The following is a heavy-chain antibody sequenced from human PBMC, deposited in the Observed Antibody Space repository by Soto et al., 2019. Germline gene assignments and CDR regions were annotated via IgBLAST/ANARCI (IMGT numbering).Heavy chain of an antibody. J-gene: IGHJ6*02. V-gene: IGHV5-51*01. CDR2: IYPGDSDT. CDR1: GYSFTSYW. Sequence: GESRKSSCKGSGYSFTSYWIGWVRQMPGKGLEWMGIIYPGDSDTRYSPSFQGQVTISADKSISTAYLQWSSLKASDTAMYYCARGLDYYYYGMDVPGPVTTVTVSS. CDR3: ARGLDYYYYGMDV.